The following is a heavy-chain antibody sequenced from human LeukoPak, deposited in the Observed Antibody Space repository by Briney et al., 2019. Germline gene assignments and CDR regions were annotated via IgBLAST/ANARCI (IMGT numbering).Heavy chain of an antibody. Sequence: GGSLRLSCAASGFTFSSYAMSWVRQAPGKGLEWVSVISGSGGNTYYADSVKGRFTISRDNSKNTLYLQMNSLRAEDTAVYYCARTQPTSSGSYYFDYWGQGTLVTVSS. CDR1: GFTFSSYA. CDR2: ISGSGGNT. CDR3: ARTQPTSSGSYYFDY. V-gene: IGHV3-23*01. J-gene: IGHJ4*02. D-gene: IGHD1-26*01.